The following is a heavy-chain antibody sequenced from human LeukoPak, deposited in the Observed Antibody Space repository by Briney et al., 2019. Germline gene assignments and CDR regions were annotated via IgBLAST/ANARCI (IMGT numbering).Heavy chain of an antibody. CDR2: ISSYGGST. V-gene: IGHV3-64*01. D-gene: IGHD3-22*01. Sequence: GGSLRLSCAASGFTFSSYAMRWVRQAPGKGLEYVSAISSYGGSTYYANSVKGRFTISRDNSKNTLYLQMGSLRAEDMAVYYCARGFNYDSSGYYLFPSPFDYWGQGTLVTVSS. CDR3: ARGFNYDSSGYYLFPSPFDY. J-gene: IGHJ4*02. CDR1: GFTFSSYA.